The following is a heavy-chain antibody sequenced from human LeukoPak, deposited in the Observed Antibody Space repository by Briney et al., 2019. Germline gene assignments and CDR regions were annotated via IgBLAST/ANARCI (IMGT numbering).Heavy chain of an antibody. CDR3: ARGRNKLELDY. V-gene: IGHV4-59*11. Sequence: SETLSLTCTVSGGSISSHYWSWIRQPPGKGLEWIGYIYYSGSTNYNPSLKSRVTISVDTSKNQFSLKLSSVTAADTAVYYCARGRNKLELDYWGQGNLGPGSS. D-gene: IGHD1-1*01. CDR1: GGSISSHY. CDR2: IYYSGST. J-gene: IGHJ4*02.